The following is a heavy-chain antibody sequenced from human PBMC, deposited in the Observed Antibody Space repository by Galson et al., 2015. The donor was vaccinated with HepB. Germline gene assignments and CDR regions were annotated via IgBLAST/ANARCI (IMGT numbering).Heavy chain of an antibody. CDR3: AKAIGRYYYYMDV. CDR2: ISWNSGSI. J-gene: IGHJ6*03. Sequence: SLRLSCAASGFTFDDYAMHWVRQAPGKGLEWVSGISWNSGSIGYADSVKGRFTISRDNAKNSLYLQMNSLRAEDTALYYCAKAIGRYYYYMDVWGKGTTVTVSS. D-gene: IGHD3-22*01. CDR1: GFTFDDYA. V-gene: IGHV3-9*01.